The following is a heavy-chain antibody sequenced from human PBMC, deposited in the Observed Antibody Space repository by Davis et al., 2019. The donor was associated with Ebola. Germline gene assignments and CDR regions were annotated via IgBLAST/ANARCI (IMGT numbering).Heavy chain of an antibody. Sequence: ASVKVSCKASGYTFTLYGIHWVRQAPGQGPEWMGWISGYNGNTNFAQRFQGRVILTTDTSTSTAYMQLRGLRSDDTALYYCARDDYGDYLSYFDPWGQGTLVTVSS. J-gene: IGHJ5*02. CDR2: ISGYNGNT. CDR3: ARDDYGDYLSYFDP. D-gene: IGHD4-17*01. CDR1: GYTFTLYG. V-gene: IGHV1-18*01.